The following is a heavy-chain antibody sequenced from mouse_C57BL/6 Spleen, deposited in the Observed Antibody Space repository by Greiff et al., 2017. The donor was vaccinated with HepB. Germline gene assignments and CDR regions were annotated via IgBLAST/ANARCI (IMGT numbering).Heavy chain of an antibody. CDR1: GYTFTDYY. Sequence: VQLQQSGAELVKPGASVKISCKASGYTFTDYYINWVKQRPGQGLEWIGKIGPGSGSTYYNEKFKGKATLTADKSSSTAYMQLSSLTSEDSAVYFCARRYYGSSYVYWYFDVWGTGTTVTVSS. CDR2: IGPGSGST. D-gene: IGHD1-1*01. CDR3: ARRYYGSSYVYWYFDV. J-gene: IGHJ1*03. V-gene: IGHV1-77*01.